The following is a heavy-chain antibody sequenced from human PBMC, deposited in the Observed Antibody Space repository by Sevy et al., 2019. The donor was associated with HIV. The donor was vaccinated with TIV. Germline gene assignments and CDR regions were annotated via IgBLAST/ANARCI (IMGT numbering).Heavy chain of an antibody. CDR3: ARDEGGYDPLDY. CDR1: GFTFTSYT. Sequence: GGSLRLSCATSGFTFTSYTMNWVRQPPGKGLEWVSSISYSAEYIYYADSVKGRFTISRDNAKNSLFLQMNSLRVEDTAVYYCARDEGGYDPLDYWGQGTLVTVSS. J-gene: IGHJ4*02. V-gene: IGHV3-21*01. D-gene: IGHD3-16*01. CDR2: ISYSAEYI.